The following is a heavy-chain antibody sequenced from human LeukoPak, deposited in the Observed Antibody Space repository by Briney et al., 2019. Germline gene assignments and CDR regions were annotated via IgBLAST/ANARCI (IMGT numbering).Heavy chain of an antibody. CDR1: GFTFNNAW. Sequence: GVSLRLSCAASGFTFNNAWMNWVRQAPGKGLEWVGLIKSKTDGGTTDYAAPVKGRFTISRDDSENTVYLQMNSLKTEDTAVYFCATSPGFWATSPFDYWGQGTQAIISS. V-gene: IGHV3-15*01. CDR2: IKSKTDGGTT. CDR3: ATSPGFWATSPFDY. D-gene: IGHD3-10*01. J-gene: IGHJ4*02.